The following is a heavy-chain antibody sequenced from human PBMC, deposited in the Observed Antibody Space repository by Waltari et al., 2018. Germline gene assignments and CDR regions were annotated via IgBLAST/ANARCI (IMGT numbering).Heavy chain of an antibody. J-gene: IGHJ4*02. CDR3: ARIYCSGGSCYSGIFGY. CDR2: IYTSGST. Sequence: QVQLQASGPGLVKPSESLSLTCTVSGGSISSYYWSWIRQPAGKGLEWIGRIYTSGSTNYNPSLKSRVTISVDKSKNQFSLKLSSVTAADTAVYYCARIYCSGGSCYSGIFGYWGQGTLVTVSS. CDR1: GGSISSYY. V-gene: IGHV4-4*07. D-gene: IGHD2-15*01.